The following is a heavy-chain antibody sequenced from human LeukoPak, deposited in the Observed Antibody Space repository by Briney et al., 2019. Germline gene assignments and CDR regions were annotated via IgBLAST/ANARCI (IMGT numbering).Heavy chain of an antibody. D-gene: IGHD3-10*01. CDR3: ARPGRGVRGVIISFDY. CDR1: GFTFSSYE. J-gene: IGHJ4*02. V-gene: IGHV3-48*03. Sequence: GGSLRLSCAASGFTFSSYEMNWVRQAPGKGLEWVSYISSSGSTIYYADSVKGRFTISRDNAKNSLYLQMNSLRAEDTAVYYCARPGRGVRGVIISFDYWGQGTLVTVSS. CDR2: ISSSGSTI.